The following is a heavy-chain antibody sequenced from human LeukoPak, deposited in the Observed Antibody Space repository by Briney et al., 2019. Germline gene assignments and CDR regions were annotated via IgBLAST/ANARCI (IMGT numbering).Heavy chain of an antibody. CDR3: ARDGKRVTTQFYYYGIDL. CDR1: GFSFDDYG. D-gene: IGHD3-3*01. CDR2: ITWNGGST. J-gene: IGHJ6*02. Sequence: GGSLRLSCTAAGFSFDDYGMSWVRQIPGKGLEWGAGITWNGGSTDYAVSVRGRFTISRDNAKKSVYLQMNSLRVEDAALYHCARDGKRVTTQFYYYGIDLWGQGTTVTVSS. V-gene: IGHV3-20*01.